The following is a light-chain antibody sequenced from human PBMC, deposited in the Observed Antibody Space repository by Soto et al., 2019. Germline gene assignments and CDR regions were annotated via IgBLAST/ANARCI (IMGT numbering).Light chain of an antibody. Sequence: DIVMTQSPDSLAVSLGERATINCKSSQSVLYSSNNQNYLAWYQQTPGQPPKLLIYWASTRESGVPDRFSGSGSGTDFTLTISSLQAEDVAFYYCQQYYTTPETFGQGTKVEIK. J-gene: IGKJ1*01. V-gene: IGKV4-1*01. CDR2: WAS. CDR1: QSVLYSSNNQNY. CDR3: QQYYTTPET.